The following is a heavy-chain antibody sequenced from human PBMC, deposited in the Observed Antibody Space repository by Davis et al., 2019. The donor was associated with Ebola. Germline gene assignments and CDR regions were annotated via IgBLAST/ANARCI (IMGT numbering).Heavy chain of an antibody. Sequence: PGGSLRLSCAASGFTFSSYSMNWVRQAPGKGLEWVSYISSSSSTIYYADSVKGRFTISRDNAKNSLYLQMNSLRDEDTAVYYCAILCAPGYYDSSGYYREGFDLWGRGTLVTVSS. CDR3: AILCAPGYYDSSGYYREGFDL. CDR2: ISSSSSTI. D-gene: IGHD3-22*01. J-gene: IGHJ2*01. CDR1: GFTFSSYS. V-gene: IGHV3-48*02.